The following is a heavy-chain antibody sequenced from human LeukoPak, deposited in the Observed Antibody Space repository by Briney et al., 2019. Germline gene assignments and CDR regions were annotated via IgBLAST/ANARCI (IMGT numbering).Heavy chain of an antibody. CDR3: GKRSPNSSSWYYFDY. Sequence: GGSLRLSCAASGFTFSSYSMNWVRQAPGKGLEWVSAISGSGGSKYYADSVKGRFTISRDNSKNTLYLQMNSLRAEDTAVYYCGKRSPNSSSWYYFDYWGQGTLVTVSS. D-gene: IGHD6-13*01. J-gene: IGHJ4*02. CDR2: ISGSGGSK. V-gene: IGHV3-23*01. CDR1: GFTFSSYS.